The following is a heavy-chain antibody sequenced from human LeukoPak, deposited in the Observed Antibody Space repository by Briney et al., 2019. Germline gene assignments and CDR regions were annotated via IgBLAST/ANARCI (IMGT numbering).Heavy chain of an antibody. D-gene: IGHD3-10*01. CDR3: ARGHIGITMVRGSSDY. V-gene: IGHV1-8*01. CDR2: MNPNSGNT. Sequence: GASVKVSCKASGYTFTSYDINWVRQATGQGLEWMGWMNPNSGNTGYAQKFQGRVTMTRNTSISTAYMELSSLRSEDTAVYYCARGHIGITMVRGSSDYWGQGTLVTVSS. J-gene: IGHJ4*02. CDR1: GYTFTSYD.